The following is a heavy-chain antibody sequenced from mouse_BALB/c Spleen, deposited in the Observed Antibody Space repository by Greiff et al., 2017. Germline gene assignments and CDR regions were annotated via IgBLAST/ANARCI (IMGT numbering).Heavy chain of an antibody. J-gene: IGHJ1*01. V-gene: IGHV5-4*02. Sequence: EVQGVESGGGLVKPGGSLKLSCAASGFTFSDYYMYWVRQTPEKRLEWVATISDGGSYTYYPDSVKGRFTISRDNAKNNLYLQMSSLKSEDTAMYYCAREYYGNYDRYFDVWGAGTTVTVTS. CDR1: GFTFSDYY. CDR3: AREYYGNYDRYFDV. D-gene: IGHD2-1*01. CDR2: ISDGGSYT.